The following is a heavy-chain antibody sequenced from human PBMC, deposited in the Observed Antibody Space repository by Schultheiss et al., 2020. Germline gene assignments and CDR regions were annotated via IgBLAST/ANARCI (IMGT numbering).Heavy chain of an antibody. CDR2: ISNGGTT. V-gene: IGHV3-64*04. D-gene: IGHD1-20*01. Sequence: GESLKISCAASGFTFSRYAMYWVRQAPGKGLEYVSAISNGGTTYYADSVKGRFTISRDNSKNTLYLQMNSLRAEDTAVYYCARVHNWNYFDYWGQGTLVTVSS. CDR1: GFTFSRYA. J-gene: IGHJ4*02. CDR3: ARVHNWNYFDY.